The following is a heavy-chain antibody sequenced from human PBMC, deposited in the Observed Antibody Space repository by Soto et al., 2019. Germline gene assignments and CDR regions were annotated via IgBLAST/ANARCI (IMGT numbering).Heavy chain of an antibody. CDR1: GGTFSSYT. V-gene: IGHV1-69*08. D-gene: IGHD6-13*01. CDR3: ARDLRSVVAAAGFDY. CDR2: IIPILGIA. J-gene: IGHJ4*02. Sequence: QVQLVQSRAEVKKPGSSVKVSCKASGGTFSSYTISWVRQAPGQGLEWMGRIIPILGIANYAQKFQGRVTITADKSTSTAYMELSSLRSEDTAVYYCARDLRSVVAAAGFDYWGQGTLVTVSS.